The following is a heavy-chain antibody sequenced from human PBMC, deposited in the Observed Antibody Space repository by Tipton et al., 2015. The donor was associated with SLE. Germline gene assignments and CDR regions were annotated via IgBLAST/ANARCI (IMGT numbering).Heavy chain of an antibody. J-gene: IGHJ3*02. CDR3: ARVPLLVGAARDAFNI. Sequence: TLSLTCAVYGGSFSGYYWSWIRQPPGKGLEWIGEINHSGSTNYNPSLKSRVTISVDTPKNQFSLKLSSVTAADTAVYYCARVPLLVGAARDAFNIWGQRTIDTVSS. CDR1: GGSFSGYY. D-gene: IGHD3-10*01. V-gene: IGHV4-34*01. CDR2: INHSGST.